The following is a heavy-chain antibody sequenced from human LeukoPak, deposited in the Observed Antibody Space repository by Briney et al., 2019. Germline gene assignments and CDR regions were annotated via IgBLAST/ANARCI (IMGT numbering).Heavy chain of an antibody. V-gene: IGHV4-39*02. Sequence: SETLSLTCTVSGGSISSSSYYWGWIRQPPGKGLEWIGSIYYSGSTYYNPSLKSRVTISVDTPKNQFSLKLSSVTAADTAVYYCARDPGSVQGSRVDAFDIWGQGTMVTVSS. D-gene: IGHD6-13*01. CDR2: IYYSGST. CDR1: GGSISSSSYY. J-gene: IGHJ3*02. CDR3: ARDPGSVQGSRVDAFDI.